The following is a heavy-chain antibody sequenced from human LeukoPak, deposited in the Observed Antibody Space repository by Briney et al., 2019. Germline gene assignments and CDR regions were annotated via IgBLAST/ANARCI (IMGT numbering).Heavy chain of an antibody. CDR1: GFTFSSYG. CDR3: ARTTKEFDILTGYYFDY. CDR2: IYRGGST. D-gene: IGHD3-9*01. V-gene: IGHV3-53*01. J-gene: IGHJ4*02. Sequence: GGSLRLSCAASGFTFSSYGMHWVRQALGKGLEWVLVIYRGGSTYYADSVKGRFTISRDNSKNTLSLQMNSLRAVDTAVYYCARTTKEFDILTGYYFDYWGQGTLVTVSS.